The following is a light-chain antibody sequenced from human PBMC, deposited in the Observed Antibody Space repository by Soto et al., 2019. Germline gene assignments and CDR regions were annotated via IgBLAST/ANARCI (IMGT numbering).Light chain of an antibody. CDR2: SNN. Sequence: QSVLTQPPSASGTPGQRVTISCSGSSSNIGSNTVNWYQQLPGTAPKLLIYSNNQRPSGVPDRFSGSRSGTSASLAISGIQSEDEADYYCAAWDDSLNGVYVFGTGTKVTVL. J-gene: IGLJ1*01. V-gene: IGLV1-44*01. CDR1: SSNIGSNT. CDR3: AAWDDSLNGVYV.